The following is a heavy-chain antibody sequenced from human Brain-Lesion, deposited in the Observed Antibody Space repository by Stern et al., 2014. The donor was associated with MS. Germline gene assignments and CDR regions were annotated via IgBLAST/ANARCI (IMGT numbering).Heavy chain of an antibody. CDR3: ARVPGGVFGGMDV. J-gene: IGHJ6*02. D-gene: IGHD4-23*01. Sequence: QVQLVQSGAEVKKPGASVKVSCKASGYTFTDYFMHWVRKAPGQGLEWLGWINPYRGETKNHQKFQGWDTMTRASSNSTANMEPNSLRSDDTAVYYCARVPGGVFGGMDVWGQGTTVT. CDR2: INPYRGET. CDR1: GYTFTDYF. V-gene: IGHV1-2*04.